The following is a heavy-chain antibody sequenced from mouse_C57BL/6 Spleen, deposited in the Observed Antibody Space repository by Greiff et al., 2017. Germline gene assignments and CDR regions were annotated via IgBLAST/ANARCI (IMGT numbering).Heavy chain of an antibody. Sequence: VQLQQSGPGLVKPSQTVFLTCTVTGISITTGNYRWSWIRQFPGNKLEWIGYIYYSGTITYNPSLTSRTTITRDTPKNQFFLEMNSLTAEDTATYYCARDRGSFYAMDYWGQETSVTVSS. CDR1: GISITTGNYR. CDR2: IYYSGTI. J-gene: IGHJ4*01. D-gene: IGHD1-1*01. CDR3: ARDRGSFYAMDY. V-gene: IGHV3-5*01.